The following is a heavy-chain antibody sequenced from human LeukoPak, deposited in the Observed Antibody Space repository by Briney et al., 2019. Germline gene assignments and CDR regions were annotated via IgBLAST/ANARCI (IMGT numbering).Heavy chain of an antibody. CDR3: VRTPPNWGFDY. J-gene: IGHJ4*02. D-gene: IGHD7-27*01. CDR1: GGTFSSYA. V-gene: IGHV1-69*13. CDR2: IIPIFGTA. Sequence: SVKVSCKASGGTFSSYAISWVRQAPGQGLGWMGGIIPIFGTANYAQKFQGRVTITADESTSTAYMELSSLRSEDTAIYYCVRTPPNWGFDYWGQGTLVTVSS.